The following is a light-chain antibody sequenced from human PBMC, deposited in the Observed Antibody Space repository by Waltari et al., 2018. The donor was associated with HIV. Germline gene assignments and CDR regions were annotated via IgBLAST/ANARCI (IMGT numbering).Light chain of an antibody. V-gene: IGLV1-51*01. CDR2: DND. Sequence: QSLLTQPPSVSAAPGQIVTISCSGTHSNIGTNYISSYQHLPGTAPKLIIYDNDKRPSGIPDRFSGSKSGTSATLGVSGLQTGDEADYFCGTWDTTLSAVVFGGGTKLTVL. J-gene: IGLJ2*01. CDR1: HSNIGTNY. CDR3: GTWDTTLSAVV.